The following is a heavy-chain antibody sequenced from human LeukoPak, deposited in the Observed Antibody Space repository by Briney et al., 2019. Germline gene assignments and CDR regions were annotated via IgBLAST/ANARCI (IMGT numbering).Heavy chain of an antibody. CDR3: ARGKELDY. J-gene: IGHJ4*02. V-gene: IGHV4-39*07. CDR2: MYDSENT. D-gene: IGHD1-7*01. Sequence: SETLSLTCTVSGGAISSSIYYWGWIRQPPGKGLEWIGSMYDSENTHYNPSLKSRVTISVDRSKNQFSLKLSSVTAADTAVYYCARGKELDYWGQGTLVTVSS. CDR1: GGAISSSIYY.